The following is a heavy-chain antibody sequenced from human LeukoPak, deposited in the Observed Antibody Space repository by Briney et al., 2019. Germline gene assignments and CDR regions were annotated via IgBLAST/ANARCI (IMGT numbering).Heavy chain of an antibody. Sequence: ASVKVSCKASGYTFTSYGISWVRQAPGQGLEWMGWISAYNGNTNYAQKLQGRVTMTTDTSTSTAYMELRSLRSDDTAVYYCARGLHINYVWGSYRSTRNWFDPWGQGTLVTVSS. CDR2: ISAYNGNT. CDR3: ARGLHINYVWGSYRSTRNWFDP. D-gene: IGHD3-16*02. J-gene: IGHJ5*02. V-gene: IGHV1-18*01. CDR1: GYTFTSYG.